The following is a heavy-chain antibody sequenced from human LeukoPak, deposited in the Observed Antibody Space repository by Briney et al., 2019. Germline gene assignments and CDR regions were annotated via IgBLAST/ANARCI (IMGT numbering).Heavy chain of an antibody. D-gene: IGHD3-3*01. J-gene: IGHJ3*02. CDR3: ARDWVYYDLWSGYYNPDAFDI. Sequence: GGSLRLSCAASGLTFSDHYMDWVRQAPGKGLEWVASIKQDGSNKYYLDSVKGRFTISRDNAKNSLYLQMNSLRAEDTAVYYCARDWVYYDLWSGYYNPDAFDIWGQGTMVTVSS. V-gene: IGHV3-7*01. CDR1: GLTFSDHY. CDR2: IKQDGSNK.